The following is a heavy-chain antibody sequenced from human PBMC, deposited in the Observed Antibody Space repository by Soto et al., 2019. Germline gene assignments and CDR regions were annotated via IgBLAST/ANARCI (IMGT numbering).Heavy chain of an antibody. J-gene: IGHJ4*02. CDR2: IYWDDDK. D-gene: IGHD6-19*01. Sequence: QITLKESGPPLVKPTQTLTLTCTFSGFSLSTSGVGVGWIRQPPGKALEWLALIYWDDDKRYSPSLKSRLTITKDTSKNQVVLTMTNMDPVDTATYYCAHRQDTAGYSSGWYGGFDYWGQGTLVTVSS. CDR1: GFSLSTSGVG. CDR3: AHRQDTAGYSSGWYGGFDY. V-gene: IGHV2-5*02.